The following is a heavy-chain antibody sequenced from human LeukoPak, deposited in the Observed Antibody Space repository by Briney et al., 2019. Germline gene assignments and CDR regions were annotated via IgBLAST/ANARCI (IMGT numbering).Heavy chain of an antibody. D-gene: IGHD2/OR15-2a*01. Sequence: GGSLRLSCAASGFTFSDYYMSWIRQAPGKGLEWVSAISGSGGSTYYADSVKGRFTISRDNSKNTLYLQMNSLRAEDTAVYYCARAFVRDAFDIWGQGTMVTVSS. CDR1: GFTFSDYY. V-gene: IGHV3-23*01. CDR2: ISGSGGST. J-gene: IGHJ3*02. CDR3: ARAFVRDAFDI.